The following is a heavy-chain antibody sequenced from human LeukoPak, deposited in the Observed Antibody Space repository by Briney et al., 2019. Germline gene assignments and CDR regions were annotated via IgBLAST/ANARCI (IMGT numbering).Heavy chain of an antibody. J-gene: IGHJ5*02. D-gene: IGHD3-10*01. CDR2: IYHSGST. CDR1: DYSIRSGYY. V-gene: IGHV4-38-2*02. CDR3: ARDEAGLLWFGELLYGWFDP. Sequence: SETLSLTCTVSDYSIRSGYYWGWIRQPPGKGLEWIGSIYHSGSTYYNPSLKSRVTISVDTSKNQFSLKLSSVTAADTAVYYCARDEAGLLWFGELLYGWFDPWGLGTLVTVSS.